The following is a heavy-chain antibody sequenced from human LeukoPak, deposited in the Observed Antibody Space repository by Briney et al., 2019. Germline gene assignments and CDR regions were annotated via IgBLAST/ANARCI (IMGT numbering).Heavy chain of an antibody. D-gene: IGHD3-16*01. CDR1: GFSLSTSAVG. V-gene: IGHV2-5*01. CDR3: AHRKGPMITFGGVIVDYGMDV. J-gene: IGHJ6*02. CDR2: IYWNDDK. Sequence: SGPTLVNPTQTLTLTCTFSGFSLSTSAVGVGWIRQPPGKALEWLALIYWNDDKRYSPSLKSRLTITKDTSKNQVVLTLTNVDPADTATYYCAHRKGPMITFGGVIVDYGMDVWGQGTTVTVSS.